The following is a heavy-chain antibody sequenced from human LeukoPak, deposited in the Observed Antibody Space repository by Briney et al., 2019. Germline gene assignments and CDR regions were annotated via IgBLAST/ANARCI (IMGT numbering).Heavy chain of an antibody. V-gene: IGHV1-69*13. D-gene: IGHD5-24*01. CDR2: IIPIFGTT. Sequence: SVKVSCKASGYTFTSYGISWVRQAPGQGLEWMGGIIPIFGTTNYAQKFQGRVTITADESTSTAYMELSSLRSEDTAVYYCARDLGSRDGYNPPNLFDNWGQGTLVTVSS. J-gene: IGHJ4*02. CDR1: GYTFTSYG. CDR3: ARDLGSRDGYNPPNLFDN.